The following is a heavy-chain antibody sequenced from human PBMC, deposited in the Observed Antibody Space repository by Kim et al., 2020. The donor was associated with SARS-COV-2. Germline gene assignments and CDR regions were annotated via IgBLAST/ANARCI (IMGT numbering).Heavy chain of an antibody. J-gene: IGHJ4*02. CDR3: VREGWGY. Sequence: ASVKVSCKASGYTFTSCVMHWVRQAPGQRLEWMGWINAGNGNTKYSQKFQGRVTITRDTSARTAYMELSSLRSEDTAVYYCVREGWGYWGQGTLVTVSS. V-gene: IGHV1-3*01. CDR1: GYTFTSCV. CDR2: INAGNGNT. D-gene: IGHD1-26*01.